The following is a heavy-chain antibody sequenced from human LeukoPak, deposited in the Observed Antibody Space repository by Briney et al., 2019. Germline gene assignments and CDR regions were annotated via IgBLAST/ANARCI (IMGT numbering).Heavy chain of an antibody. Sequence: GGSLRLSCTASGFNFIDAWMTWVRQAPGKGLEWVSSISSSSSYIYYADSVKGRFTISRDNAKNSLYLQMNSLRAEDTAVYYCARDGLSKTGEFNYWGQGTLVTVSS. V-gene: IGHV3-21*01. CDR3: ARDGLSKTGEFNY. D-gene: IGHD7-27*01. CDR1: GFNFIDAW. CDR2: ISSSSSYI. J-gene: IGHJ4*02.